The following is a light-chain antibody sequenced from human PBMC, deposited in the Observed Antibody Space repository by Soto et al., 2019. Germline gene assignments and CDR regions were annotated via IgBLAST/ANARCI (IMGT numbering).Light chain of an antibody. CDR2: GAS. V-gene: IGKV3-15*01. Sequence: EIVMTQSPATLSVSPGERATLSCRASQSVSSNLAWYQQKPGQAPRLLIYGASTRATGIPARFSSSGSGTEFTPTISSLQSEDFAVYYCQQYNNWPGTFGQGTKVEIK. CDR1: QSVSSN. J-gene: IGKJ1*01. CDR3: QQYNNWPGT.